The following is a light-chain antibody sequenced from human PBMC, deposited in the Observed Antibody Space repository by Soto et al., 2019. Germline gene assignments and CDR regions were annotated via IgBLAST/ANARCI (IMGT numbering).Light chain of an antibody. J-gene: IGLJ2*01. V-gene: IGLV2-14*01. CDR2: EVR. CDR3: SSYASSTTVV. Sequence: QSALTQPASVSGSPGQSITISCTGTSSDVGGYNYVSWYQQHPAKAPKLMIFEVRNRPSGVSYRFSGTRSGNTAYLTISGLQAEDKADYYCSSYASSTTVVFGGGTKLTVL. CDR1: SSDVGGYNY.